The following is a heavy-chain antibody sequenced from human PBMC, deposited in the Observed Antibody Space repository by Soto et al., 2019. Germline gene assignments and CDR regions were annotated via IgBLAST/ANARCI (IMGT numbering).Heavy chain of an antibody. V-gene: IGHV4-59*01. D-gene: IGHD6-19*01. CDR1: GGSISSYY. Sequence: SETLSLTCTVSGGSISSYYWSWIRQPPGKGLEWIGYIYYSGSTNYNPSLKSRVTISVDTSKNQFSLKLSSVTAADTAVYYCARGIAVAGPYYYYCMDVWGKGTTVTVSS. CDR3: ARGIAVAGPYYYYCMDV. CDR2: IYYSGST. J-gene: IGHJ6*03.